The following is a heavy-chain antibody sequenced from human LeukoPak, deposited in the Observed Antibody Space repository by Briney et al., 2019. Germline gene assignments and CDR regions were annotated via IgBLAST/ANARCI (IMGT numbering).Heavy chain of an antibody. CDR3: ARDLGYYYDSSGYYFAY. CDR1: GGTFSSYA. Sequence: SVKVSFKASGGTFSSYAISWVRQAPGQGLEWMGRIIPILGIANYAQKFQGRVTMTRDTSTSTVYMELSSLRSEDTAVYYCARDLGYYYDSSGYYFAYWGQGTLVTVSS. D-gene: IGHD3-22*01. J-gene: IGHJ4*02. V-gene: IGHV1-69*04. CDR2: IIPILGIA.